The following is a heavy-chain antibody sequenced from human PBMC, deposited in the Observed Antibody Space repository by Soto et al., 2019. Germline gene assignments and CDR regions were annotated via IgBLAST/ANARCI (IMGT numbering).Heavy chain of an antibody. V-gene: IGHV4-39*01. J-gene: IGHJ3*02. Sequence: SETLSLTCTVSGGSISSSSYYWGWIRQPPGKGLEWIGSIYYSGSTYYNPSLKSRVTISVDTSKNQFSLKLSSVTAADTAVYYCARTPYIVVVPAAPNDAFDIWGQGTMVTVSS. D-gene: IGHD2-2*01. CDR2: IYYSGST. CDR1: GGSISSSSYY. CDR3: ARTPYIVVVPAAPNDAFDI.